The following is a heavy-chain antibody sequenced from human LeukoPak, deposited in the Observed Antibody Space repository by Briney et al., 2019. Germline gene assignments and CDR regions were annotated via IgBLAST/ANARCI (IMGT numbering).Heavy chain of an antibody. J-gene: IGHJ4*02. Sequence: ASVKVSFKASGYSFTNYGISWVRQAPGQGLEWMGWISAYNGYTHFAQKFQGRVTMTTDTSTSTAYMELRSLRSDDTAVYYCARGFPPRRNYDSSGYYSYYFDHWGQGTLVTVSS. CDR1: GYSFTNYG. CDR3: ARGFPPRRNYDSSGYYSYYFDH. CDR2: ISAYNGYT. V-gene: IGHV1-18*01. D-gene: IGHD3-22*01.